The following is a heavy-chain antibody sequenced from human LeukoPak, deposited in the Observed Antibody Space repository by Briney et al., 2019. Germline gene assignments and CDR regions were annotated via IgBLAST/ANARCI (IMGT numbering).Heavy chain of an antibody. CDR1: GFTFSDHY. CDR3: ARVETGIWIFDY. J-gene: IGHJ4*02. CDR2: TRNKANSYTT. V-gene: IGHV3-72*01. D-gene: IGHD1-1*01. Sequence: PGGSLRLSCAASGFTFSDHYMDWVRQAPGKGLEWVGRTRNKANSYTTEYAASVKGRFTISRDDSKNSVYLQMNSLKTEDTAVYYRARVETGIWIFDYWGQGTLVTVSS.